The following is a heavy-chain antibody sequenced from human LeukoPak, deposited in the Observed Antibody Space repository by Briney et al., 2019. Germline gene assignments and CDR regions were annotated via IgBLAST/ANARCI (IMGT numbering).Heavy chain of an antibody. CDR2: IYYSGST. J-gene: IGHJ4*02. V-gene: IGHV4-30-4*08. Sequence: SETLSLTCTVSGGSISSGDYYWSWIRQPPGKGLEWIGYIYYSGSTYYNLSLKSRVTISVDTSKNQFSLKLSSVTAADTAVYYCASYSSSWYERGGTFDYWGQGTLVTVSS. CDR1: GGSISSGDYY. D-gene: IGHD6-13*01. CDR3: ASYSSSWYERGGTFDY.